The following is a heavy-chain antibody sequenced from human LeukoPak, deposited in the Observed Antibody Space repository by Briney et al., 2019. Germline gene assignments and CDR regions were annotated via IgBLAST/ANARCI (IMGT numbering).Heavy chain of an antibody. J-gene: IGHJ4*02. V-gene: IGHV3-11*01. CDR3: ARTCSGGSCPFDY. D-gene: IGHD2-15*01. CDR1: GFTFSDYY. Sequence: PGGSLRLSCAASGFTFSDYYMSWIRQAPGKGLEWVSTISSRGDSTYVADSVKGRFTISRDNSKNSLYLQMNTVRAEDTAVYYCARTCSGGSCPFDYWGQGTLVTVSS. CDR2: ISSRGDST.